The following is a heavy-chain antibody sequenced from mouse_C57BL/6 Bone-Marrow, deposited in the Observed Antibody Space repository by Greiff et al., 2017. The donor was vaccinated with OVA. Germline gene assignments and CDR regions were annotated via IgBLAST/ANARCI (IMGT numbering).Heavy chain of an antibody. V-gene: IGHV1-54*01. D-gene: IGHD4-1*01. CDR3: ARSRPGRGDY. CDR1: GYAFTNYL. Sequence: QVQLKQSGAELVRPGTSVTVSCKASGYAFTNYLIEWVKQRPGQGLEWIGVINPGSGGTNYNEKFKGKATLTADKSSSTAYMQLSSLTSEDSAVYFCARSRPGRGDYWGQGTTLTVSS. J-gene: IGHJ2*01. CDR2: INPGSGGT.